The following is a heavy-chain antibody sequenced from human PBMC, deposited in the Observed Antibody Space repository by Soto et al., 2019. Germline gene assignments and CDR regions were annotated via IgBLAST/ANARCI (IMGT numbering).Heavy chain of an antibody. Sequence: QITLKESGPTLVKPTQTLTLTCTFSGFSLSTSGVGVGWIRQPPGKALEWLALIYWDDDKRYSPSLKSRLTITKDTSKNQVVLTMTNLDPVDTATYYCARLIYGGGGGDPWGQGTLVTASS. D-gene: IGHD4-17*01. CDR2: IYWDDDK. V-gene: IGHV2-5*02. CDR3: ARLIYGGGGGDP. J-gene: IGHJ5*02. CDR1: GFSLSTSGVG.